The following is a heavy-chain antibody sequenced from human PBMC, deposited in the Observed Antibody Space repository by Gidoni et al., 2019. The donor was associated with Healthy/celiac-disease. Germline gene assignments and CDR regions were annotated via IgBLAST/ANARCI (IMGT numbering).Heavy chain of an antibody. V-gene: IGHV3-7*01. CDR3: AREGPSRWYFDL. CDR1: GFTFSSYW. CDR2: IKQDGSEK. J-gene: IGHJ2*01. Sequence: EVQLVESGGGLVQPGGSLRLSCAASGFTFSSYWMSWVRRAPGKGLEWVANIKQDGSEKYYGDSVKGRFTISRDNAKNSLDLQMNSLRAEDTAVYYCAREGPSRWYFDLWGRGTLVTVSS.